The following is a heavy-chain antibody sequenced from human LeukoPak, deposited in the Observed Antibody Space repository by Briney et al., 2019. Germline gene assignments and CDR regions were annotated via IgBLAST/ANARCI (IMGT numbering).Heavy chain of an antibody. D-gene: IGHD3-10*01. V-gene: IGHV4-38-2*02. CDR2: VSHSGIT. J-gene: IGHJ5*02. CDR1: GGSISSDYY. CDR3: ARLVIP. Sequence: SETLSLTCTVSGGSISSDYYWGWIRQPPGKGLEWLGSVSHSGITYYNSSLNSRVTMSVDTSKNQFSLKVNSVTAADTAVYYCARLVIPWGQGILVTVSS.